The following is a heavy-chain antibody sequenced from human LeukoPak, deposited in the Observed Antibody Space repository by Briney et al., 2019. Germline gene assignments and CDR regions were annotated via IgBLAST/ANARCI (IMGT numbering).Heavy chain of an antibody. D-gene: IGHD3-10*01. CDR1: GGSISSSSYY. Sequence: PSETLSLTCTVSGGSISSSSYYWGWIRQPPGKGLEWIGSMYYSGSTYYNPSLKSRVTISVDTSKNQFSLKLTSVTAADTAVYYCASPPASTYGSGSYWVYWGQGTLVTVSS. CDR3: ASPPASTYGSGSYWVY. CDR2: MYYSGST. J-gene: IGHJ4*02. V-gene: IGHV4-39*01.